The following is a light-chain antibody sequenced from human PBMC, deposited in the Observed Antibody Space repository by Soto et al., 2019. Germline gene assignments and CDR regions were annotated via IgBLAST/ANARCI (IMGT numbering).Light chain of an antibody. V-gene: IGKV3-20*01. CDR2: GAS. CDR3: QQYGSSPWT. CDR1: QSVSSSY. Sequence: EIVLTQSPGTLSLSPGERATLSCRASQSVSSSYLAWYQQKPGQAPNLLIYGASSRATGIPDRFSGSASGTDFTLTISRLEPEDFAVYYCQQYGSSPWTFGQGTKVEIK. J-gene: IGKJ1*01.